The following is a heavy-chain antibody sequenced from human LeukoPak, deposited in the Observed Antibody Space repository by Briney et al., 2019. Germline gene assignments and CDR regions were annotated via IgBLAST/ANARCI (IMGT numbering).Heavy chain of an antibody. Sequence: GGSPRLSCAASGFTFSNYAINWVRQAPGKGLEWVSAISASGGSSYYADSVRDRFTISRDNSKNMLYLKMSSLRAEDTAVYYCAKEMALGIAVAGFFDFWGQGTLVTVSS. V-gene: IGHV3-23*01. CDR1: GFTFSNYA. J-gene: IGHJ4*02. CDR2: ISASGGSS. CDR3: AKEMALGIAVAGFFDF. D-gene: IGHD6-19*01.